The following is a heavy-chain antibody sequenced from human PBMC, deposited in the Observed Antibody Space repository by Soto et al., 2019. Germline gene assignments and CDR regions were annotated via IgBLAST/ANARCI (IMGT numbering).Heavy chain of an antibody. CDR3: ARDFWRTGGWFDP. D-gene: IGHD3-3*01. V-gene: IGHV1-69*01. CDR2: IMPIFGTA. CDR1: GGTFSSYA. J-gene: IGHJ5*02. Sequence: QVQLVQSGAEVKKPGSSVKVSCKASGGTFSSYAISWVRQAPGQGLEWMGVIMPIFGTANYAQKVQGRVTITADESTSTAYMELSSLRSEDTAVYYCARDFWRTGGWFDPWGQGTLVTVSS.